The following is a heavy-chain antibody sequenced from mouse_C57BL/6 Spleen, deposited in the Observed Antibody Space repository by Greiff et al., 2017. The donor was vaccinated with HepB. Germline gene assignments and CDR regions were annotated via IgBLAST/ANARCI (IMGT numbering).Heavy chain of an antibody. CDR1: GYTFTDYY. J-gene: IGHJ4*01. CDR3: ARSGYGNPYYYAMDY. Sequence: VQLQQSGPVLVKPGASVKMSCKASGYTFTDYYMNWVKQSHGKSLEWIGVINPYNGGTSYNQKFKGKATLTVDKSSSTAYMELNSLTSEDSAVYYCARSGYGNPYYYAMDYWGQGTSVTVSS. CDR2: INPYNGGT. D-gene: IGHD2-10*02. V-gene: IGHV1-19*01.